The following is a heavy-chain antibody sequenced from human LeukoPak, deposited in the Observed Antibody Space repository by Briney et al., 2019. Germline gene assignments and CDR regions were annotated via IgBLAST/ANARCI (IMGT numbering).Heavy chain of an antibody. CDR1: GGSVSSYY. CDR3: ARHGWPPYYFDY. CDR2: IYYSGST. V-gene: IGHV4-59*08. Sequence: SETLSLTCTVSGGSVSSYYWSWIRQPPGKGLEWIGYIYYSGSTHYNPSLKSRVTISVDTSKNQFSLKLTSVTAADTAVYYCARHGWPPYYFDYWGQGTLVTVSS. D-gene: IGHD5-24*01. J-gene: IGHJ4*02.